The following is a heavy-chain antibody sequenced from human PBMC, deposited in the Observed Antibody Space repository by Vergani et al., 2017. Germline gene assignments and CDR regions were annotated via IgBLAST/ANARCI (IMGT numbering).Heavy chain of an antibody. V-gene: IGHV2-5*02. Sequence: QITLKESGPTLVKPTQTLTLTCTFSGFSLSTSGVGVGWIRQPPGKALEWLALSYWDADKRYSPSLKRRLTITKDTSKNQVVLTMTNMDPVDTATYDCAHTAYSSSWYYFDYWGQGTLVTVSS. CDR1: GFSLSTSGVG. D-gene: IGHD6-13*01. CDR2: SYWDADK. J-gene: IGHJ4*02. CDR3: AHTAYSSSWYYFDY.